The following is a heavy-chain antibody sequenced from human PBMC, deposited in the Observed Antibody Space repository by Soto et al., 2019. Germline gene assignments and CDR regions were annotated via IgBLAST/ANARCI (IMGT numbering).Heavy chain of an antibody. Sequence: ESGPTLVNPTQTLTLTCSFSGFSLSTSGVAVGWIRQPPGKALEWLAVIYWDDDRRYSPSLKSRLTITKDTSKNQVVLTMTNMDPVDTATYYCAHRVPIEGHFDPWGQGTLVTVSS. CDR2: IYWDDDR. J-gene: IGHJ5*02. CDR3: AHRVPIEGHFDP. CDR1: GFSLSTSGVA. V-gene: IGHV2-5*02.